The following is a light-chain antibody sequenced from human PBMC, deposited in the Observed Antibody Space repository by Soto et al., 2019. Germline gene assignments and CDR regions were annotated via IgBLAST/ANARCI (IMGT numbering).Light chain of an antibody. CDR2: TNN. CDR3: ATWDDSLKGV. Sequence: QSVLTQPPSASGTPGQRVTISCSGSTSNIGSHSVNWYQHVPGTAPKLLITTNNQRPSGVPDRFSGFKSGSSASLVISDLQSDDEADYYCATWDDSLKGVFGTGTKVT. V-gene: IGLV1-44*01. J-gene: IGLJ1*01. CDR1: TSNIGSHS.